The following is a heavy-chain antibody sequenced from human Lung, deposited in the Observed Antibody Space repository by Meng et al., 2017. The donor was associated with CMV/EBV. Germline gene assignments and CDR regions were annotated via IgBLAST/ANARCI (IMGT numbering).Heavy chain of an antibody. CDR2: IYYSGST. Sequence: SINSGDYYGSWIRQPPGKGLEWIGYIYYSGSTYYNPSLKSRLTMSVDTSKNQFSLKLSSVTAADTAVYYCARLLYYYDSGGYYRYFDYWGQGTLVTVSS. D-gene: IGHD3-22*01. CDR1: SINSGDYY. J-gene: IGHJ4*02. CDR3: ARLLYYYDSGGYYRYFDY. V-gene: IGHV4-30-4*01.